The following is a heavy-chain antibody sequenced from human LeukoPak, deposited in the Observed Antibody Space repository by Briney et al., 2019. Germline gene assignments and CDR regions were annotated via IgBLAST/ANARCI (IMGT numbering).Heavy chain of an antibody. V-gene: IGHV4-4*02. J-gene: IGHJ4*02. CDR2: IYHSGST. CDR1: GVSISSSNW. D-gene: IGHD3-9*01. CDR3: ASLKRYFDWFPSFYFDY. Sequence: PSETLSLTCTVSGVSISSSNWWSWVRQPPGKGLEWIGEIYHSGSTNYNPSLKSRVTISVDKSKNQFSLKLSSVTAADTAVYYCASLKRYFDWFPSFYFDYWGQGTLVTVSS.